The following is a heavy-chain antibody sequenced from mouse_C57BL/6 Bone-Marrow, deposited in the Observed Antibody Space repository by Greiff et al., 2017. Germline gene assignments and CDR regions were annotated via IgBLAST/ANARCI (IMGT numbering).Heavy chain of an antibody. J-gene: IGHJ4*01. CDR3: AREGLYYAMDC. V-gene: IGHV1-64*01. Sequence: QVQLQQPGAELVKPGASVKLSCKASGYTFTSYWMHWVKQRPGQGLEWIGMIHPNSGSTNYNEKFKSKATLTVDKSSSTAYMQLSSLTSEDSAVYYCAREGLYYAMDCWGQGTSVTVAS. CDR1: GYTFTSYW. CDR2: IHPNSGST. D-gene: IGHD3-3*01.